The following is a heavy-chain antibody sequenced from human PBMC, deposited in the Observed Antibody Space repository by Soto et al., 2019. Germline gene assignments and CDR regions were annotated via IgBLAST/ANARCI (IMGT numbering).Heavy chain of an antibody. V-gene: IGHV3-74*01. Sequence: GGSLRLSCAASGFTFSSYWMHWVRQAPGKGLVWVSRINSDGSSISYADSVKGRFTISRDNAKNTLYLQMNSLRAEDTAVYYCPSLPRHEWDPFDSWGQGTKVPVS. CDR3: PSLPRHEWDPFDS. D-gene: IGHD1-26*01. CDR2: INSDGSSI. CDR1: GFTFSSYW. J-gene: IGHJ4*02.